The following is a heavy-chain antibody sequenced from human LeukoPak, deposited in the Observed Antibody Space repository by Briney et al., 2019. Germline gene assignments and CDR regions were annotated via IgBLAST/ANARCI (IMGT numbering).Heavy chain of an antibody. D-gene: IGHD3-10*01. CDR3: AKERAVRGVTREY. V-gene: IGHV3-48*01. J-gene: IGHJ4*02. Sequence: GGSLRLSCVASGFTFSSYSMNWVRQAPGKGLEWVSYISSSSSTIYYADSVKGRFTISRDNSKNTLYLQMNSLRAEDTAVYYCAKERAVRGVTREYWGQGTLVTVSS. CDR1: GFTFSSYS. CDR2: ISSSSSTI.